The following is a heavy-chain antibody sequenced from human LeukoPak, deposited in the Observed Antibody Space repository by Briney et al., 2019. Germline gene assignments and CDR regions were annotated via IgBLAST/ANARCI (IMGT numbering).Heavy chain of an antibody. V-gene: IGHV4-39*01. CDR3: ARQRKSARNYLYYYMDV. D-gene: IGHD6-6*01. CDR1: GDSIHSVYYF. Sequence: SETLSLTCTVSGDSIHSVYYFWGWIRQPPGKGLEWIGSVYFDGDTSYSPSLKSRVIISVDTSKNQFSLNLTSVTAADTALYYCARQRKSARNYLYYYMDVWGKGTTVTVSS. CDR2: VYFDGDT. J-gene: IGHJ6*03.